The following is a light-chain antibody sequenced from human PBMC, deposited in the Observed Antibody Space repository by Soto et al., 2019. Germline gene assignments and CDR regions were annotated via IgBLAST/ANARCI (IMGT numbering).Light chain of an antibody. J-gene: IGLJ2*01. CDR1: SSDVGGYNF. Sequence: QSVLTQPASVSGSPGQSITISCTGTSSDVGGYNFVSWYQQHPGKAPKLMIFDVSNRPSGVSNRFSGAKSGTTASLTISGLQADDESNYYCSSFTASSTVVFGGGTQLTVL. CDR3: SSFTASSTVV. CDR2: DVS. V-gene: IGLV2-14*01.